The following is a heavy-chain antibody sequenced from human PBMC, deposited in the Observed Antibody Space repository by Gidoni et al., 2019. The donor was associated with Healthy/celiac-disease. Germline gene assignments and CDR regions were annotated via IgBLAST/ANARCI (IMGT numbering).Heavy chain of an antibody. CDR3: ARDDPSNVDTAMVYGRFDP. J-gene: IGHJ5*02. V-gene: IGHV1-69*01. CDR1: GGTFSSYA. Sequence: QVQLVQSGAEVKKPGSSVKVSCQASGGTFSSYAISWVRQASGQGLDWMGGSIPILGTANYAQKFQGRVTITADESTSTAYMELSSLRSEDTAVYYCARDDPSNVDTAMVYGRFDPWGQGTLVTVSS. D-gene: IGHD5-18*01. CDR2: SIPILGTA.